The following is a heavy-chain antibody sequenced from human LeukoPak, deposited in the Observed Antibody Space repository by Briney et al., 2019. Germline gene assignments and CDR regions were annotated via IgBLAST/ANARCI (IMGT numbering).Heavy chain of an antibody. V-gene: IGHV3-11*01. CDR3: ARTRYSYGYYFDY. D-gene: IGHD5-18*01. CDR2: ISSGGSMT. CDR1: GFTFSDYY. Sequence: GGSLRLSCAVSGFTFSDYYMSWIRQAPGKGLEWVSYISSGGSMTDYADSVKGRFTISRDNAKNSLYLQMNSLRAEDTAVYYCARTRYSYGYYFDYWGLGTLVTVSS. J-gene: IGHJ4*02.